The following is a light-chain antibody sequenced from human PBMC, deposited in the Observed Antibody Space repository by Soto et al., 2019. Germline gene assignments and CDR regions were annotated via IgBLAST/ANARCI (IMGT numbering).Light chain of an antibody. V-gene: IGKV1-39*01. J-gene: IGKJ5*01. CDR3: QQSYSPIT. CDR1: QSISSY. CDR2: AAS. Sequence: DIQMTQSPSSLSASVGDRVTITCRASQSISSYLNWYQQKPGKAPKLLIYAASSLQSGVPSRFSGSGSGTDFTLTISSLLPEEFAAYYCQQSYSPITFGQGPRLEIK.